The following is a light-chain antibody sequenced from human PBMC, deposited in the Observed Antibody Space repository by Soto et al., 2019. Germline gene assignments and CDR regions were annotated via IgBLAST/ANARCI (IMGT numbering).Light chain of an antibody. V-gene: IGLV2-8*01. CDR1: SSDVGAYNY. CDR3: SSYAGNIVI. Sequence: QSALTQPPSASGSPEQSVAISCTGTSSDVGAYNYVSWYQQHPGKAPKLVIYEVSKRPSGVPDRFSGSKSGNTASLIVSGLQDEDEADYYCSSYAGNIVIFGGGTKLTVL. J-gene: IGLJ2*01. CDR2: EVS.